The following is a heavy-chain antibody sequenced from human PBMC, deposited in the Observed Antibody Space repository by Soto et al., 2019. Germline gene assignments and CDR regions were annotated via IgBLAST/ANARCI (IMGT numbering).Heavy chain of an antibody. CDR2: ISYDGSNK. CDR3: AKDLGVYYCGSGPGPRGRFDY. V-gene: IGHV3-30*18. Sequence: QVQLVESGGGVVQPARSLRLSCAASGFTFSSYGMHWVLQAPGKGLECGAVISYDGSNKYDADSVKGGFTIYRDNSKNALHLQMNRLRVEDTAVYYCAKDLGVYYCGSGPGPRGRFDYWGQRSLLAVAS. J-gene: IGHJ4*02. D-gene: IGHD3-10*01. CDR1: GFTFSSYG.